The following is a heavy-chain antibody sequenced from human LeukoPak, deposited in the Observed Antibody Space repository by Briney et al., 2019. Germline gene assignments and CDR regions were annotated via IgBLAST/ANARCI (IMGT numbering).Heavy chain of an antibody. CDR2: IYSAGTT. V-gene: IGHV3-53*01. CDR1: GFTVNINY. J-gene: IGHJ4*02. Sequence: GGSLRLSCAASGFTVNINYMSWVRQAPGKGLEWLSVIYSAGTTDYADSVKGRFTISRDNAKNTLYLQMSRLRAEDTAVYYCARDGGSGWSSAFLDHWGQGTLVTVSS. CDR3: ARDGGSGWSSAFLDH. D-gene: IGHD6-19*01.